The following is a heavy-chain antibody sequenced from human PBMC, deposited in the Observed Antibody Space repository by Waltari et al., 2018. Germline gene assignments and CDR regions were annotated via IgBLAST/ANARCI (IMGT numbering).Heavy chain of an antibody. CDR1: GYSFTSYW. J-gene: IGHJ4*02. CDR2: IYPGDSDT. D-gene: IGHD2-21*02. CDR3: ARHAGAYCGGDCYSDLDY. Sequence: EVQLVQSGAEVKKPGESLKISCKGSGYSFTSYWIGWVRQMPGKGLEWMGIIYPGDSDTRYSPSFQGQVTISADKSISTAYLQWSSLKASDTAMYYCARHAGAYCGGDCYSDLDYWGQGTLVTVSS. V-gene: IGHV5-51*01.